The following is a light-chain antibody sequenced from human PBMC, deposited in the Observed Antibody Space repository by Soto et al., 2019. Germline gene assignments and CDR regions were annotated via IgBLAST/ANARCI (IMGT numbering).Light chain of an antibody. CDR2: GAS. CDR3: QQLGT. V-gene: IGKV3-20*01. Sequence: EIVLTQSPGTLSLSPGERATLSCRASQSVSSSYLAWYQQKPGQAPRLLIYGASSRATGIPDRFSAGGSGTDFTHTISRLEREDFAVYYCQQLGTFGQGTKVEIK. J-gene: IGKJ1*01. CDR1: QSVSSSY.